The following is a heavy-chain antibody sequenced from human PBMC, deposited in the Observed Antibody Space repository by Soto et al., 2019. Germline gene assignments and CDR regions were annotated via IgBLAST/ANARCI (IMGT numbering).Heavy chain of an antibody. V-gene: IGHV1-8*01. CDR1: GYTFTRYT. Sequence: ASVKVSCKASGYTFTRYTMNWVRQATGQGLEWMGWMNPNSGHTGYAQKFQGRVTMTRDTSISTAYMELSSLRYEDTAVYYCTRGRNSGDGYNGGGYWGQGTLVTVSS. CDR3: TRGRNSGDGYNGGGY. J-gene: IGHJ4*02. D-gene: IGHD1-1*01. CDR2: MNPNSGHT.